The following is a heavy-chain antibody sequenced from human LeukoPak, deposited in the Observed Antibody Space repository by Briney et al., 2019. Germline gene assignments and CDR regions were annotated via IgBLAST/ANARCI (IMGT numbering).Heavy chain of an antibody. CDR1: NGSITNNNW. D-gene: IGHD3-3*01. CDR3: ASLPPPYYDFWSGLNWNWFDP. V-gene: IGHV4-4*02. Sequence: PSETLSLTCAVSNGSITNNNWWNWVRQPPGKGLEWIGAIFHAGSTNYNPSLKSRVTISVDTSKNQFSLKLSSVTAADTAVYYCASLPPPYYDFWSGLNWNWFDPWGQGTLVTVSS. CDR2: IFHAGST. J-gene: IGHJ5*02.